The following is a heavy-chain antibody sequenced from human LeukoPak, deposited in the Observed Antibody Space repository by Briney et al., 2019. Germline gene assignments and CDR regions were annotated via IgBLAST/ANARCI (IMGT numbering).Heavy chain of an antibody. Sequence: SETLSLTCTVSGGTLIGYHWNWIRQAPGKGLEWIGEMNHSGSTNYNPSLKSRVTISVDTSKNQFSLKLSSVTAADTAVYYCARGWTLFDYWGQGTLVTVSS. CDR3: ARGWTLFDY. D-gene: IGHD3/OR15-3a*01. V-gene: IGHV4-34*01. CDR1: GGTLIGYH. J-gene: IGHJ4*02. CDR2: MNHSGST.